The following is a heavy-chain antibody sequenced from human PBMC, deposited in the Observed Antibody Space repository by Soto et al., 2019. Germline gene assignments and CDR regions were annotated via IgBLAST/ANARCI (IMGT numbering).Heavy chain of an antibody. Sequence: SVKVSCKASGCTFSSYAISWVRQAPGQGLEWMGGIIPIFGTANYAQKFQGRVTITADESTSTAYMELSSLRSEDTAVYYCARVGLYCTNGVCPYYGMDVWGQGTTVTV. J-gene: IGHJ6*02. CDR2: IIPIFGTA. CDR3: ARVGLYCTNGVCPYYGMDV. CDR1: GCTFSSYA. V-gene: IGHV1-69*13. D-gene: IGHD2-8*01.